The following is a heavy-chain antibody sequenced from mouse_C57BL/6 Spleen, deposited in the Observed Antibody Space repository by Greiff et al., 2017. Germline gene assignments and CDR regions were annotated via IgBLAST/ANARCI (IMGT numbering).Heavy chain of an antibody. D-gene: IGHD1-1*01. CDR2: IHPNSGST. Sequence: QVQLKQPGAELVKPGASVKLSCKASGYTFTSYWMHWVKQRPGQGLEWIGMIHPNSGSTNYNEKFKRKATLTVDKSSSTAYMQRSSLTSEDSAVYDCAREYYGSSDVDGFADWGQGTLVTVAA. V-gene: IGHV1-64*01. CDR3: AREYYGSSDVDGFAD. J-gene: IGHJ3*01. CDR1: GYTFTSYW.